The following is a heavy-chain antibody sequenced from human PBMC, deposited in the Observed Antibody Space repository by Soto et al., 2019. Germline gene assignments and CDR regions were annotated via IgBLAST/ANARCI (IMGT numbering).Heavy chain of an antibody. V-gene: IGHV1-69*06. D-gene: IGHD1-26*01. Sequence: QVQLVQSGAEVKKPGSSVKVSCKTSGGTFSTYSIVWVRQAPGEGLEWMGGIIPIFGTANYAQKFQDRVTITADKSTNTALMELSSLTSVDTAMYYCASSSGNNYGVGTNFYFDYWGQGTMLTVSS. J-gene: IGHJ4*02. CDR2: IIPIFGTA. CDR3: ASSSGNNYGVGTNFYFDY. CDR1: GGTFSTYS.